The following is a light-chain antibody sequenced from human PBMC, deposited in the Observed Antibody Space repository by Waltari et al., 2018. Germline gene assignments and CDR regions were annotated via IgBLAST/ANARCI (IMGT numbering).Light chain of an antibody. CDR2: SHE. J-gene: IGLJ1*01. CDR1: SYNLGSNA. CDR3: GAWDDRLNVYV. V-gene: IGLV1-44*01. Sequence: QSVLTQPPSASGTPGQRVTLSCSGTSYNLGSNALNWYQHLPGTAPTLLIYSHEQRPSGVTDRFSGSKSGTSASLAISGLQSEDEADYYCGAWDDRLNVYVFGTGTRVTVL.